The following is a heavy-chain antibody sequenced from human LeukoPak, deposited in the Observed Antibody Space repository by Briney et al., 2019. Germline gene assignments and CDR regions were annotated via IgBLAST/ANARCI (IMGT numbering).Heavy chain of an antibody. V-gene: IGHV3-23*01. J-gene: IGHJ5*02. CDR3: AKDATPWEDWFDP. D-gene: IGHD1-26*01. CDR2: ISSSGGST. Sequence: PGGSLRLSCAASGFTFANYAMSWVRQAPGKGLEWVSAISSSGGSTYYADSVKGRFTISRDNSKNTLYLQMSSLRAEDTAVYYCAKDATPWEDWFDPWGQGTLVTVSS. CDR1: GFTFANYA.